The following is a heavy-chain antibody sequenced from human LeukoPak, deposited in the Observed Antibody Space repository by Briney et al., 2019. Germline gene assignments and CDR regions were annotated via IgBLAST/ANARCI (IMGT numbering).Heavy chain of an antibody. CDR2: IYYSGST. Sequence: SETLSLTCTVSNGSISSYYWSWIRQAPGTGLEWIGNIYYSGSTNYNPSLKSRVTISVDTSKNQFSLKLSSVTAADTAVYYCARHGGSYSRFDYWGQGTLVTVSS. CDR3: ARHGGSYSRFDY. D-gene: IGHD1-26*01. CDR1: NGSISSYY. J-gene: IGHJ4*02. V-gene: IGHV4-59*01.